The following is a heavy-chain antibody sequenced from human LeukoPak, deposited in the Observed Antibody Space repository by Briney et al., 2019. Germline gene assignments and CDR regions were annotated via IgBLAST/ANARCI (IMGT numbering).Heavy chain of an antibody. CDR2: ISYSGST. CDR3: ARSVEGYCSGGSCYSYYYYMDV. D-gene: IGHD2-15*01. V-gene: IGHV4-59*01. Sequence: SETLSLTCSISGGSISSYYWNWIRQPPGKGLEWIGSISYSGSTNYNPSLESRVTISVDTSKNQISLKLSSVTAADTAVYYCARSVEGYCSGGSCYSYYYYMDVWGKGTTVTVSS. CDR1: GGSISSYY. J-gene: IGHJ6*03.